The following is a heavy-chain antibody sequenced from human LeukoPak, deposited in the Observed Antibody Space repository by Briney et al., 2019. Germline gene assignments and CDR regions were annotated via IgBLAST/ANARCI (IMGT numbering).Heavy chain of an antibody. Sequence: SVKVSCKASGYTFTSYAIVWVRQAPGQGLEWMGGIIPIFGTANYAQKFQGRVTITADESTSTAYMELSSLRSEDTAVYYCAVCGVAATTYNWFDPWGQGTLVTVSS. CDR2: IIPIFGTA. CDR1: GYTFTSYA. J-gene: IGHJ5*02. CDR3: AVCGVAATTYNWFDP. D-gene: IGHD2-15*01. V-gene: IGHV1-69*13.